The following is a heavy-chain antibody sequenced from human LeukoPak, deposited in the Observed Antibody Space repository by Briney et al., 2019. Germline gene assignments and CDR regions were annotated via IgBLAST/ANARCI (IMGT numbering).Heavy chain of an antibody. V-gene: IGHV4-38-2*01. J-gene: IGHJ4*02. CDR2: IYSGNT. CDR1: GYSISSGYY. D-gene: IGHD3-22*01. Sequence: PSETLSLTCAVSGYSISSGYYWGWIRPPPGKGLEWIGSIYSGNTYYNPSLKSRVTISVDTSKNKFSLKLISVTAADTAVYYCARGPRGYDSSGYFLWGQGTLATVSS. CDR3: ARGPRGYDSSGYFL.